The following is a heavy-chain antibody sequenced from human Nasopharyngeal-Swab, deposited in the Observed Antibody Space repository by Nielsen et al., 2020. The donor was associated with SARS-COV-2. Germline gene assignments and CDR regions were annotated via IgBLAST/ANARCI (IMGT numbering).Heavy chain of an antibody. J-gene: IGHJ6*03. CDR3: AWLGVVSYYYMDV. D-gene: IGHD3-10*01. CDR2: ISSSGSTI. Sequence: GGALRLSCEASGFTFSDYYMSWIRQAPGKGLEWVSYISSSGSTIYYADSVKGRFTISRDNAKNSLYLQMNSLRAEDTAVYYCAWLGVVSYYYMDVWGKGTTVTVSS. CDR1: GFTFSDYY. V-gene: IGHV3-11*04.